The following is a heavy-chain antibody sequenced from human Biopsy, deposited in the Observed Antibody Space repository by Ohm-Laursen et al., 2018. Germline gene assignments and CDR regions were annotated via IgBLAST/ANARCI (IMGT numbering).Heavy chain of an antibody. V-gene: IGHV4-59*08. J-gene: IGHJ1*01. CDR1: GVYISDYY. CDR2: IYYSGST. D-gene: IGHD3/OR15-3a*01. CDR3: ASRGLVMASDYYFHH. Sequence: SETLSLTCRVSGVYISDYYWSWIRQPPGRGLEWVGSIYYSGSTNYNPSLKSRVTISADTSKSQLSLHLTSVTAADTAVYYCASRGLVMASDYYFHHWGQGTLVIVSS.